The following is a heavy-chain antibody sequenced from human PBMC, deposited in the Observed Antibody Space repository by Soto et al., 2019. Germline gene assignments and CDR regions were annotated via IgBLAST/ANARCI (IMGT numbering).Heavy chain of an antibody. J-gene: IGHJ6*03. CDR2: IYTGGNT. V-gene: IGHV3-66*01. CDR3: AREGNCSSTSCSYYYMDV. Sequence: EVHLVESGGGLVQPGGSLRLSCAASGFTVSGYYMSWVRQAPGKGLEWVSSIYTGGNTYFADPVKGRFAISRDNSKNTLYLQMNSLRAEDTAVYYCAREGNCSSTSCSYYYMDVWGKGTTVTVSS. D-gene: IGHD2-2*01. CDR1: GFTVSGYY.